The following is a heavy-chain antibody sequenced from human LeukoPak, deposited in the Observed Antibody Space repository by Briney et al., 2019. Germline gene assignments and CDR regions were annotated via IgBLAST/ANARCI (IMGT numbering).Heavy chain of an antibody. J-gene: IGHJ5*02. CDR3: ARDIGSSGLDNWFDP. Sequence: PSETLSLTSTDPGGSISSSYWSSIRQPPGKGLEWIGYIYYSGSTNYNPSLQSRVTISVDTSKTQFSLKLSSVTAADSAVYYCARDIGSSGLDNWFDPWGQGTLVTVSS. CDR2: IYYSGST. V-gene: IGHV4-59*01. D-gene: IGHD3-22*01. CDR1: GGSISSSY.